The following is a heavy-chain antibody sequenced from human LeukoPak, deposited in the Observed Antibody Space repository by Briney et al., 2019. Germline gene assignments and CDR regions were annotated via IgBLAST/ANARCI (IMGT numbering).Heavy chain of an antibody. Sequence: EASVKVSCKASGYTFTGYYMHWVRQAPGQGLEWMGWINPNSGGTNYAQKFQGRVTMTRDTSISTAYMELSRLRSDDTAVYYCARDFDSSGYSLGGYFDYWGQGTLVTVSS. D-gene: IGHD3-22*01. CDR3: ARDFDSSGYSLGGYFDY. J-gene: IGHJ4*02. CDR2: INPNSGGT. CDR1: GYTFTGYY. V-gene: IGHV1-2*02.